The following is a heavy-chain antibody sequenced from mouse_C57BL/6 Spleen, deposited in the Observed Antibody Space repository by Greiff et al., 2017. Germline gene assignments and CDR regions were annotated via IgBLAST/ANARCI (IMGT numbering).Heavy chain of an antibody. CDR2: ISYSGST. J-gene: IGHJ4*01. Sequence: VQLKESGPGLAKPSQTLSLTCSVTGYSITSDYWNWIRKFPGNKLEYMGYISYSGSTYYNPSLKGRISITRDTSKNQYYLQLNSVTTEDTATYYCARSYGSSFYAMDYWGQGTSVTVSS. CDR3: ARSYGSSFYAMDY. D-gene: IGHD1-1*01. V-gene: IGHV3-8*01. CDR1: GYSITSDY.